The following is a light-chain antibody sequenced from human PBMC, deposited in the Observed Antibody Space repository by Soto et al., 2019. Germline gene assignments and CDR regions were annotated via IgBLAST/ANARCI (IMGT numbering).Light chain of an antibody. CDR3: SLYISGSTYV. CDR2: EVN. CDR1: SSDVGSYNR. V-gene: IGLV2-18*01. J-gene: IGLJ1*01. Sequence: QSALTQPPSVSGSPGQSVTISCTGTSSDVGSYNRLSWYQQPPGTAPKLIMYEVNTRPSGVPDRFSGSKSGSTASLTISGLQAEDEADYYCSLYISGSTYVFGTWTKLTVL.